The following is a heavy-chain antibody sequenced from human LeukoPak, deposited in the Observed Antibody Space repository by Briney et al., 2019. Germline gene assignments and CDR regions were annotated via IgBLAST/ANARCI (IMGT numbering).Heavy chain of an antibody. CDR1: GYTFTGYY. J-gene: IGHJ4*02. V-gene: IGHV1-2*02. CDR2: INPNSGGT. CDR3: ARESSGEDYFDY. Sequence: ASVKVSFKASGYTFTGYYMHWVRQAPGQGLEWMGWINPNSGGTNYAQKFQGGVTMTRDTSISTAYMELSRLRSDDTAVYYCARESSGEDYFDYWGQGTLVTVSS. D-gene: IGHD6-19*01.